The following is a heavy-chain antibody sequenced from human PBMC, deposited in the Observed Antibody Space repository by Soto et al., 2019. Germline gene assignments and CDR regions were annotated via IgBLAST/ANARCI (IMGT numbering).Heavy chain of an antibody. J-gene: IGHJ4*02. CDR2: IYYSGST. CDR3: ARGGGYDSGRDY. CDR1: GGSISSYY. Sequence: SETLSLTCTVSGGSISSYYWSWIRQPPGKGLEWIGYIYYSGSTNYNPSLKSRVTISVDTSKNQFSLKLSSVTAADTAVYYCARGGGYDSGRDYWGQGTLVTVS. V-gene: IGHV4-59*01. D-gene: IGHD5-12*01.